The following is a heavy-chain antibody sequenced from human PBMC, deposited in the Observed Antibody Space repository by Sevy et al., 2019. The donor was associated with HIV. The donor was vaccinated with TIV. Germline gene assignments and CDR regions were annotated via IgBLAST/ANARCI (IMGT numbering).Heavy chain of an antibody. CDR3: VGSNKNYDLNS. D-gene: IGHD3-3*01. Sequence: GGSLRLSCAASGLTVSDHYIDWVRQAPGKGLEWIGRTKNKANTYTTEYAASVKGRFTISSDDSWNSMYLQMNSLKTEDTAVYYCVGSNKNYDLNSWGQGTLVTVSS. V-gene: IGHV3-72*01. CDR2: TKNKANTYTT. J-gene: IGHJ4*02. CDR1: GLTVSDHY.